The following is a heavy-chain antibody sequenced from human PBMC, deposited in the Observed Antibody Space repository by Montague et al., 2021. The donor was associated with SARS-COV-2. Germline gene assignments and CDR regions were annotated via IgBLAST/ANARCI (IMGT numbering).Heavy chain of an antibody. V-gene: IGHV4-39*01. CDR1: GGSISSSSYY. CDR2: IYYSGST. Sequence: SETLSLTCTVSGGSISSSSYYWGWIRQPQGKGLEWIGSIYYSGSTYYNPSLKSRVTISVDTSKNQFSLKLSSVTAADTAVYYCARGVTMIVVVMRYNWFDPGGQGTLVTASS. D-gene: IGHD3-22*01. CDR3: ARGVTMIVVVMRYNWFDP. J-gene: IGHJ5*02.